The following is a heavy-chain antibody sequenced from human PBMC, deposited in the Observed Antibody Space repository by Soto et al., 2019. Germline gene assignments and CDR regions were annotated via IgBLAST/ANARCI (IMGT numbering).Heavy chain of an antibody. CDR2: IYYSGST. CDR1: GGSISSGGYY. CDR3: ARGLWYYDFWSGYYGRYYFDY. J-gene: IGHJ4*02. D-gene: IGHD3-3*01. Sequence: QVQLQESGPGLVKPSQTLSLTCTVSGGSISSGGYYWSWIRQHPGKGLEWIGYIYYSGSTYYNPSLKSRVTISVDTSKNQFSLKLSSVTAADTAVYYCARGLWYYDFWSGYYGRYYFDYWGQGTLVTVSS. V-gene: IGHV4-31*03.